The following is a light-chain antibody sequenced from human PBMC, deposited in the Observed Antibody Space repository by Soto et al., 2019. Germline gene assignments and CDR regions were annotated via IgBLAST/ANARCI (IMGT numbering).Light chain of an antibody. CDR1: QSVSSSY. J-gene: IGKJ5*01. CDR3: QQRYNWPIT. V-gene: IGKV3D-20*02. CDR2: ADS. Sequence: IVLTQSPGTLSLSPGERATLSCRASQSVSSSYLGWYQQKPGQAPRLLIYADSNRATGIPARFSGSGSGRDFTLTISSLEPEDFSVYYCQQRYNWPITFGQGTRLEIK.